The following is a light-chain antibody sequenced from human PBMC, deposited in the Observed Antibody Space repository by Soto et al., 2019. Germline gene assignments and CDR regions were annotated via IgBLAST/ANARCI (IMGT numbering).Light chain of an antibody. CDR3: QQYGSSPRYT. V-gene: IGKV3-20*01. J-gene: IGKJ2*01. CDR1: QSVSSSY. CDR2: GAS. Sequence: EIVLTQSPGTLSLSPGERATLSCRASQSVSSSYLAWYQQKPGQAPRLLIYGASSRATGNPARFSGSGSGTDFTLTISRLEPEDFAVYYCQQYGSSPRYTFGQGTKLEIK.